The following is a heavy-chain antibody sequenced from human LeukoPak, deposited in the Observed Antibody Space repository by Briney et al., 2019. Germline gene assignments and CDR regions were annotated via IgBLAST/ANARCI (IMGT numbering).Heavy chain of an antibody. Sequence: ASVKVSCKASGYTFTSYAIHWVRQAPGQRLEWMGWINAGNGNTKYSQKFQGRVTITRDTSASTAYMELSSLRSEDTAVYYCARGHSGYSGYDMNFHFDYWGQGTLVTVSS. V-gene: IGHV1-3*01. CDR3: ARGHSGYSGYDMNFHFDY. J-gene: IGHJ4*02. CDR1: GYTFTSYA. CDR2: INAGNGNT. D-gene: IGHD5-12*01.